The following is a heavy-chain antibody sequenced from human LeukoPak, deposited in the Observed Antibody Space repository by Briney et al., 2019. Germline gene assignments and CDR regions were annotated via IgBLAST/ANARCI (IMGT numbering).Heavy chain of an antibody. Sequence: SETLSLTCTVSGGSISSGSYYWSWIRQPAGKGLEWIGRIYTSGSTNYNPSLKSRVTISVDTSKNQFSLKLSSVTAADTAVYYCARDLRGNYGILDYWGQGTLVSVSS. V-gene: IGHV4-61*02. CDR1: GGSISSGSYY. D-gene: IGHD4-11*01. CDR3: ARDLRGNYGILDY. CDR2: IYTSGST. J-gene: IGHJ4*02.